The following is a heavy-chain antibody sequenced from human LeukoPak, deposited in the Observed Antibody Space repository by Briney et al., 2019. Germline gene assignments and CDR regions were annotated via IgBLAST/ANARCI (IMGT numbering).Heavy chain of an antibody. CDR3: AKGGNYYDSSGYYYRGYFQH. D-gene: IGHD3-22*01. J-gene: IGHJ1*01. CDR2: IRYDGSNK. V-gene: IGHV3-30*02. CDR1: GFTFSSYG. Sequence: GGSLRLSCAASGFTFSSYGMHWVRQAPGKGLEGVAFIRYDGSNKYYADSVKGRFTISRDNSKNTLYLQMNSLRAEDTAVYYCAKGGNYYDSSGYYYRGYFQHWGQGTLVTVSS.